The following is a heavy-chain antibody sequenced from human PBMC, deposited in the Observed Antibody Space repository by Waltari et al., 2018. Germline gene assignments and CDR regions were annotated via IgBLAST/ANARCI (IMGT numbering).Heavy chain of an antibody. CDR2: ISGSGGST. J-gene: IGHJ4*02. V-gene: IGHV3-23*01. CDR1: GFTFSSYA. CDR3: ARDFLGGDFDY. Sequence: EVQLLESGGGLVQPGGSLRLSCAASGFTFSSYAMSWVRQAPGKGLEWVSAISGSGGSTYYADSVKGRFTISRDNAKNSLYLQMNSLRAEDTAVYYCARDFLGGDFDYWGQGTLVTVSS. D-gene: IGHD3-3*01.